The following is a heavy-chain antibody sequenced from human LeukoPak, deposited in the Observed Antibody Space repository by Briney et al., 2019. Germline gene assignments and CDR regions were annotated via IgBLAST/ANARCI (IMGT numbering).Heavy chain of an antibody. CDR2: INQDGSER. D-gene: IGHD1-7*01. CDR1: GFTFSNYW. V-gene: IGHV3-7*01. Sequence: GGSLRLSCAASGFTFSNYWVTWVRQAPGKRLQWVANINQDGSERHYVDSVRGRFTISRDNAKNSLYLQMNSLRAEDTAVYYCASNWNYVRGYGMDVWGQGTTVIVSS. CDR3: ASNWNYVRGYGMDV. J-gene: IGHJ6*02.